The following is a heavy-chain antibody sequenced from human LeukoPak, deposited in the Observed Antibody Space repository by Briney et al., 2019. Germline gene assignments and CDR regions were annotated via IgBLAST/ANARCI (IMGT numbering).Heavy chain of an antibody. D-gene: IGHD6-25*01. V-gene: IGHV3-33*01. CDR3: ARFFEPASSGPWFDP. CDR1: GFTFSSYG. CDR2: IWYDGSNK. J-gene: IGHJ5*02. Sequence: GGSLRLSCAASGFTFSSYGMHWVRQAPGKGLEWVAVIWYDGSNKYYADSVKGRFTISRDSSKNTLYLQMNSLRAEDTAVYYCARFFEPASSGPWFDPWGQGTLVTVSS.